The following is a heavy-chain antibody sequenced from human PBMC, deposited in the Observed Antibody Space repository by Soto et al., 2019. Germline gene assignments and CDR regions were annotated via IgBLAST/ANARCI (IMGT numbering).Heavy chain of an antibody. CDR3: ASVTGYCSGGSCYSDAFDI. CDR1: GGSISSGGYY. J-gene: IGHJ3*02. V-gene: IGHV4-31*02. D-gene: IGHD2-15*01. CDR2: IYYSGST. Sequence: PSETLSLTCTVSGGSISSGGYYWSWIRQHPGKGLEWIGYIYYSGSTYYNQSLKSRVNISVDTSKNQFSLKLSSVTAADTAVYYCASVTGYCSGGSCYSDAFDIWGQGTMVTVSS.